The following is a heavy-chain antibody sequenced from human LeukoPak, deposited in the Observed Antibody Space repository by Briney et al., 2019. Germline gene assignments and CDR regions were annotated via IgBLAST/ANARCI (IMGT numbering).Heavy chain of an antibody. CDR1: GYTFTSYG. D-gene: IGHD3-9*01. CDR3: AREGVDILTGYYTGWFDP. CDR2: INPNSGGT. V-gene: IGHV1-2*02. Sequence: ASVKVSCKASGYTFTSYGISWVRQAPGQGLEWMGWINPNSGGTNYAQKFQGRVTMTRDTSISTAYMELSRLRSDDTAVYYCAREGVDILTGYYTGWFDPWGQGTLVTVSS. J-gene: IGHJ5*02.